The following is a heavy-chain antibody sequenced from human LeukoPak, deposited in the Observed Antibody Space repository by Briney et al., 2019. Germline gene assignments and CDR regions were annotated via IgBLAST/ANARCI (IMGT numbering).Heavy chain of an antibody. CDR3: ARGRRRLDAFDI. CDR1: GGSISSYY. D-gene: IGHD5-24*01. CDR2: IYYSGST. V-gene: IGHV4-59*12. J-gene: IGHJ3*02. Sequence: PSETLSLTCTVSGGSISSYYWSWIRQPPGKGLEWIGCIYYSGSTNYNPSLKSRVTISVDTSKNQFSLKLSSVTAADTAVYYCARGRRRLDAFDIWGQGTMVTVSS.